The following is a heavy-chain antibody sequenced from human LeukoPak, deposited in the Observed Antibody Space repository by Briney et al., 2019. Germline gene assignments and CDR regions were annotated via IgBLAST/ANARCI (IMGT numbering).Heavy chain of an antibody. V-gene: IGHV1-69*13. CDR2: IIPIFGTA. Sequence: SVKVSCKASGGTFSSYAISWVRQAPGQGLEWMGGIIPIFGTANYAQKFQGRVTITADESTSTAYMELSSLRSEDTAVYYCASGVVKYYYDSSGYYYADYWGQGTLVTVSS. D-gene: IGHD3-22*01. CDR3: ASGVVKYYYDSSGYYYADY. CDR1: GGTFSSYA. J-gene: IGHJ4*02.